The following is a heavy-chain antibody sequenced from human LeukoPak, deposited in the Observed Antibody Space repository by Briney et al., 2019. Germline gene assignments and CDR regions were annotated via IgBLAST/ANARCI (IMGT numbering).Heavy chain of an antibody. V-gene: IGHV3-21*04. CDR1: GFTFSSYS. CDR2: ISSSSSYI. D-gene: IGHD3-10*01. J-gene: IGHJ4*02. CDR3: ARLAWVYYYGSGSYYFDY. Sequence: GGSLRLSCAASGFTFSSYSMNWVRQAPGKGLEWVSSISSSSSYIYYADSVKGRFTISRDNAKNSLYLQMNSLRAEDTAVYYCARLAWVYYYGSGSYYFDYWGQGTLVTVSS.